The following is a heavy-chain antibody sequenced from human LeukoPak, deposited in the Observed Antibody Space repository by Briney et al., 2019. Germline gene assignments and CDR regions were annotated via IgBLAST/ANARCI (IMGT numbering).Heavy chain of an antibody. CDR3: ASVAKAVAGTLDY. J-gene: IGHJ4*02. CDR2: ISSSSSYI. Sequence: PGGSLRLSCAASGFTFSSYSMKWVRQAPGKGLEWVSSISSSSSYIYYADSVRGRFTISRDNAKNSLYLQMNSLRAEDTAVYYCASVAKAVAGTLDYWGQGTLVTVSS. D-gene: IGHD6-19*01. V-gene: IGHV3-21*01. CDR1: GFTFSSYS.